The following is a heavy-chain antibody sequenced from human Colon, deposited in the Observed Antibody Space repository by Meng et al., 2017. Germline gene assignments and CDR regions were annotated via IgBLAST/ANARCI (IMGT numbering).Heavy chain of an antibody. J-gene: IGHJ5*02. CDR1: GGSVISNSYY. CDR3: ARDSGYDKNWFDP. V-gene: IGHV4-61*01. CDR2: IYSSGST. Sequence: GRLQGPGPGLVTASEALSPTCTVAGGSVISNSYYWSWIRQPPGKGLEWIGFIYSSGSTNYNPSLKSRVTISVDTSKNQFSLKVSSVTAADTAVYYCARDSGYDKNWFDPWGQGTLVTVSS. D-gene: IGHD5-12*01.